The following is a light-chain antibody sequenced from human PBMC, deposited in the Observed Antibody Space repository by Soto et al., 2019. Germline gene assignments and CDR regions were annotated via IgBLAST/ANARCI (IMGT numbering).Light chain of an antibody. CDR2: GTS. CDR3: QQYGNSRWT. J-gene: IGKJ1*01. CDR1: QSVSSSY. V-gene: IGKV3-20*01. Sequence: EIVLTQSPDTLSLSPGERATLSCRASQSVSSSYLAWYQQTPGQAPRLLIYGTSNRATGIPDRFSGSGSGTDFTLTISRLEPEDFAVYYFQQYGNSRWTFGKGTKVEIK.